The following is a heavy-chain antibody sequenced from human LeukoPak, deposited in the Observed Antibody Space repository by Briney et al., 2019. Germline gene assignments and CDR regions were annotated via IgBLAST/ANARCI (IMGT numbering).Heavy chain of an antibody. J-gene: IGHJ5*02. CDR2: IYTSGST. V-gene: IGHV4-4*07. CDR3: ARDQFDWLSNWFDP. Sequence: SETLSLTCTVSGGSISSYYWSWIRQPAGKGLEWIGRIYTSGSTNCNPSLKSRVTMSVDTSKNQFSLKLSSVTAADTAVYYCARDQFDWLSNWFDPWGQGTLVTVSS. D-gene: IGHD3-9*01. CDR1: GGSISSYY.